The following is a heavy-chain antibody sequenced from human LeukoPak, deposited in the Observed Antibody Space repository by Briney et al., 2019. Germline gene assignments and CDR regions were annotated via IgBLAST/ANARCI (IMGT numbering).Heavy chain of an antibody. Sequence: PSETLSLTCTVSGYSISSGYYWGLIRQPPGKGLEWIGSIYHSGSTYYNPSLKSRVTISVDTSKNQFSLKLSSVTAADTAVYYCARDLPSWAYYYYYYMEVWGKGTTVTVSS. D-gene: IGHD3-16*01. CDR1: GYSISSGYY. J-gene: IGHJ6*03. V-gene: IGHV4-38-2*02. CDR2: IYHSGST. CDR3: ARDLPSWAYYYYYYMEV.